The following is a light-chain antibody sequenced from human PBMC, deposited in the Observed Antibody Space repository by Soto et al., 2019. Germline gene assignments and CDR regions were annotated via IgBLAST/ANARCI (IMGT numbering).Light chain of an antibody. CDR1: QSVLYSSDKKNY. V-gene: IGKV4-1*01. CDR3: QQYSSSRT. CDR2: WAS. Sequence: DIVLTQSPDSLAVSLGERATINCKSSQSVLYSSDKKNYLAWYQQKPGQPPKLLIYWASTRESGVPDRFSGSGSGTDFTLTITRLEPEDFAVYYCQQYSSSRTFGQGTKVDI. J-gene: IGKJ1*01.